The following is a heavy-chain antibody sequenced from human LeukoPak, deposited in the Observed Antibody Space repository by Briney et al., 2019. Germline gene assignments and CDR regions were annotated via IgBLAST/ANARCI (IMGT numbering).Heavy chain of an antibody. CDR3: ASYGRWGGATRVNWFDP. CDR2: ICYSGST. V-gene: IGHV4-59*01. CDR1: GGTISSYY. J-gene: IGHJ5*02. Sequence: PSETLSLTCTVSGGTISSYYWGWIRQPPGKGLEWIVYICYSGSTNYSPSLKSRVTISVDASKNQFSLTLSSVTAADTAVYYCASYGRWGGATRVNWFDPWGQGTLVIVSS. D-gene: IGHD1-26*01.